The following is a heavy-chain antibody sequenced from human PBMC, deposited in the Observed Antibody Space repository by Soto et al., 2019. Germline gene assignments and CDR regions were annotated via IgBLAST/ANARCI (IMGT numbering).Heavy chain of an antibody. CDR2: VNNDGSGT. J-gene: IGHJ3*02. V-gene: IGHV3-74*01. CDR3: TRGGFMHAFDM. D-gene: IGHD2-8*01. CDR1: GFTFSNYW. Sequence: EVQVVESGGGLVQPGGSLRLSCATSGFTFSNYWMHWVRQAPGKGLVWVSRVNNDGSGTIYADSVKGRFTISSDNAKNTVSLEMNSRRAEDTALYFCTRGGFMHAFDMWGQGTTVTVSS.